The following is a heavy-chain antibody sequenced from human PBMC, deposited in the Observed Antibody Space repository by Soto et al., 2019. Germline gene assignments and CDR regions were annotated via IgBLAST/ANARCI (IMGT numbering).Heavy chain of an antibody. J-gene: IGHJ4*02. D-gene: IGHD6-19*01. CDR1: GGSISNYY. CDR3: ARLWSSGWYTGFDY. CDR2: VYYSGST. Sequence: LSLTCTVSGGSISNYYWSWIRQPPGKGLEWIAYVYYSGSTNYNPSLKSRVTISVDTSKNQFSLKLSSVTAADTAVYYCARLWSSGWYTGFDYWGQGTLVTVSS. V-gene: IGHV4-59*08.